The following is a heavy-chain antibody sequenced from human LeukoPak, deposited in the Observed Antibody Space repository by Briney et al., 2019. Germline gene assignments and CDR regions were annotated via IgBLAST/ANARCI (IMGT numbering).Heavy chain of an antibody. J-gene: IGHJ4*02. Sequence: GGSLRLSCAASGFTFSSYWMHWVRQAPGKGLVWVSRINSDGSSTTYADSVKGRFTISRDNAKNTLYLQMNSLRAEDTAVYYCTRGPVVTNFDYWGQGTLVTVSSGESAQPPTNFDYWGQGTLVTVSS. V-gene: IGHV3-74*03. CDR3: TRGPVVTNFDYWGQGTLVTVSSGESAQPPTNFDY. CDR1: GFTFSSYW. D-gene: IGHD4-23*01. CDR2: INSDGSST.